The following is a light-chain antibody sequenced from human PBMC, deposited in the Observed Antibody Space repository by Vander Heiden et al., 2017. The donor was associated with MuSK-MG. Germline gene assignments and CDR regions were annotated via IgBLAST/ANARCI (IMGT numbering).Light chain of an antibody. V-gene: IGLV2-11*01. CDR3: CSLAGSKTWI. CDR1: SKDIGGFNY. Sequence: QFALVQPRSVSGSPGQSVPISCAGTSKDIGGFNYVSWYQQYPGKAPKLIISDVSDRPLGVPDRFSGSKSGNTASLTISGLQDEDEADYYCCSLAGSKTWIFGGGTRLTV. CDR2: DVS. J-gene: IGLJ2*01.